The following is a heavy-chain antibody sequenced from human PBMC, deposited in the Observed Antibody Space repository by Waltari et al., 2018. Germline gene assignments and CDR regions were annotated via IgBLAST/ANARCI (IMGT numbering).Heavy chain of an antibody. D-gene: IGHD3-16*01. V-gene: IGHV3-23*03. J-gene: IGHJ4*02. CDR1: GFTFSSYA. CDR3: AKDLGGGY. CDR2: IYSGGST. Sequence: EVQLLESGGGLVQPGGSLRLSCAASGFTFSSYAMSWVRQAPGKGLEWVSVIYSGGSTYYADSVKGRFTISRDNAKNTLYLQMNSLRAEDTAVYYCAKDLGGGYWGQGTLVTVSS.